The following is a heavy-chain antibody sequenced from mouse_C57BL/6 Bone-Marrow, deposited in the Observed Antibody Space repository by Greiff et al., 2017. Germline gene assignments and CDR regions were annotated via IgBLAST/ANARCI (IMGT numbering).Heavy chain of an antibody. CDR1: GFTFTDYY. CDR2: IRNKANGYTT. D-gene: IGHD2-3*01. J-gene: IGHJ2*01. Sequence: EVHLVESGGGLVQPGGSLSLSCAASGFTFTDYYMSWVRQPPGKALEWLGFIRNKANGYTTEYSASVKGRFTISRDNSQSILYLQMNALRAEDSATCYCARWGDGPFDYWGQGTTLTVSS. V-gene: IGHV7-3*01. CDR3: ARWGDGPFDY.